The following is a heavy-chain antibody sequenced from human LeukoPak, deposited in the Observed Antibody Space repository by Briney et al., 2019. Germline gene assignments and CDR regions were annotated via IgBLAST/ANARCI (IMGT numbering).Heavy chain of an antibody. CDR3: ARVKNHRGIAVAGSDY. D-gene: IGHD6-13*01. CDR1: GFTFSSYA. J-gene: IGHJ4*02. Sequence: GGSLRLSCAASGFTFSSYAMHWVRQAPGKGLEWVAVISYDGSNKYYADSVKGRFTISRGNSKNTLYLQMNSLRAEDTAVYYCARVKNHRGIAVAGSDYWGQGTLVTVSS. V-gene: IGHV3-30*04. CDR2: ISYDGSNK.